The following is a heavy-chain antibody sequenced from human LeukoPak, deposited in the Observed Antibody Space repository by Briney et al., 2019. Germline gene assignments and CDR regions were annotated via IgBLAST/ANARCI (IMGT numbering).Heavy chain of an antibody. V-gene: IGHV3-48*01. CDR2: ISSSSSTI. CDR1: GYTFSSYS. CDR3: ARGKAGIVGAKPLGRAEYFQH. D-gene: IGHD1-26*01. J-gene: IGHJ1*01. Sequence: PGGSLRLSCAASGYTFSSYSMNWVRQAPGKGLEWVSYISSSSSTIYYADSVKGRFTISRDNAKNSLYLQMNSLRAEDTAVYYCARGKAGIVGAKPLGRAEYFQHWGQGTLVTVSS.